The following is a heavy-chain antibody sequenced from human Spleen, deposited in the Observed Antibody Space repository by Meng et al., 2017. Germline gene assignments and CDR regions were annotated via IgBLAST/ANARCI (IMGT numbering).Heavy chain of an antibody. Sequence: ASVKVSCKASGYTFTSYGISWVRQAPGQGLEWMGWISAYSGNTNYAQKLQGRVTMTTDTPTSTAYMEMRSLRSDDTAVYYCARDRESYYDSSGYFAYYFDYWGQGTLVTVSS. CDR2: ISAYSGNT. V-gene: IGHV1-18*01. CDR1: GYTFTSYG. J-gene: IGHJ4*02. CDR3: ARDRESYYDSSGYFAYYFDY. D-gene: IGHD3-22*01.